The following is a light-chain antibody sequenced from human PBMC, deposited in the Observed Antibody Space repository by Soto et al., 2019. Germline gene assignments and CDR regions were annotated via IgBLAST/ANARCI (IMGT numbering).Light chain of an antibody. Sequence: IVLTQSPDTLSLSPGEGATLSCRASHDVSVSLVWYRQRPGQSPRLLIHDASNRATGISARFSGSGSGTDFSLTISSLEPEDSGVYYCQQRNDWVTFGGGTKVDIK. CDR1: HDVSVS. CDR2: DAS. CDR3: QQRNDWVT. J-gene: IGKJ4*01. V-gene: IGKV3-11*01.